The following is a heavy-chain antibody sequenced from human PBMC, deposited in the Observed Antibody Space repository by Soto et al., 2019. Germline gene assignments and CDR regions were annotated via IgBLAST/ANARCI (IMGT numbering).Heavy chain of an antibody. CDR2: ISYDGINQ. D-gene: IGHD2-2*01. J-gene: IGHJ5*02. CDR3: ARVPDR. Sequence: GGSLRLSCAASGFTFSSYTMHWVRQTPGKGLECVAHISYDGINQYYADSVGGRFTISRDNSKNTLYLQMNSLRPDDTAVYYCARVPDRWGQGTLVTVSS. CDR1: GFTFSSYT. V-gene: IGHV3-30-3*01.